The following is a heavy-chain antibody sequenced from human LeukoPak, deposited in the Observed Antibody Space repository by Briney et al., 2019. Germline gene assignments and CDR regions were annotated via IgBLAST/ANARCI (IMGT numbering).Heavy chain of an antibody. D-gene: IGHD6-25*01. CDR2: ISAYNGDT. CDR3: GRDGSGNSFDP. Sequence: ASVKPSCKASGYTFTNYGISWVRQAPGQGLEWMAWISAYNGDTNYAQNFQGRVTMTTDTSTNTAYMQMKNLRADDTAVYYCGRDGSGNSFDPWGQGTLITVSS. J-gene: IGHJ5*02. CDR1: GYTFTNYG. V-gene: IGHV1-18*01.